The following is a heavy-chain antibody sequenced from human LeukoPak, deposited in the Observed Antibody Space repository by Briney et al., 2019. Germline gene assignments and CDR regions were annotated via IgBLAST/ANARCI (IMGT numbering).Heavy chain of an antibody. D-gene: IGHD4-17*01. CDR1: GGSISSFY. Sequence: SETLSLTCTVSGGSISSFYWSWIRQRAGKRLEWIGRIYTSGSTNYNPSLKSRVTMSVDTSKNQFSLKLTSVTAADTAMYYCARGRGYGDYHYYFDYWGQGTLVTVSS. J-gene: IGHJ4*02. CDR3: ARGRGYGDYHYYFDY. V-gene: IGHV4-4*07. CDR2: IYTSGST.